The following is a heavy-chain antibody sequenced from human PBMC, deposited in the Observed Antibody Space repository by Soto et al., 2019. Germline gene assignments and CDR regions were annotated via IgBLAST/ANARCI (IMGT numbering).Heavy chain of an antibody. V-gene: IGHV1-69*13. CDR2: IIPIFGTA. J-gene: IGHJ6*02. Sequence: SVKVSCKASGGTFSSYAISWVRQAPGQGLEWMGGIIPIFGTANYAQKLQGRVTITADESTSTAYKELSSLKSEDTAVYYCARTSAPIYYYYGMDVWGQGTTVTVSS. CDR3: ARTSAPIYYYYGMDV. CDR1: GGTFSSYA.